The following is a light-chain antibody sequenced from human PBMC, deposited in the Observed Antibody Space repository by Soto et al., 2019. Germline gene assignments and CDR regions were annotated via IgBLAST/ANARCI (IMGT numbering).Light chain of an antibody. CDR2: GAS. CDR1: QSVSDNY. Sequence: EIVLTQSPGALSLSPGERATLSCRASQSVSDNYLAWYQQKPGQAPRLLIYGASTRATGIPDRFSGSGSGTDFTLTISRLEPEDFAVYYCHQYGGSPRVSFGGGTKVEIK. J-gene: IGKJ4*01. V-gene: IGKV3-20*01. CDR3: HQYGGSPRVS.